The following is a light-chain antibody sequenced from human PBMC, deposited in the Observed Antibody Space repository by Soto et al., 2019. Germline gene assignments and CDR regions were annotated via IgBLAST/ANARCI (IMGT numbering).Light chain of an antibody. CDR3: QQYNSYAYS. CDR2: DAS. J-gene: IGKJ2*01. Sequence: DIQMTQSPSTLSASVEDRVTITCRASQSISSWFAWYQQKPWKAPKLLIYDASSLESGVPSRCSGSGSGTELTLTFISLKPHGFASYAVQQYNSYAYSFGQGTKLEIK. V-gene: IGKV1-5*01. CDR1: QSISSW.